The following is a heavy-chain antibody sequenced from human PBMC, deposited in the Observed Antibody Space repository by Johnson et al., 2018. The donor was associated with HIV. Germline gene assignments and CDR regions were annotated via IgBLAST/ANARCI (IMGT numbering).Heavy chain of an antibody. V-gene: IGHV3-66*02. CDR3: ASGVTARAPVFI. Sequence: VQLVESGGGVVQPGRSLRLSCAASGFTVSSNYMSWVRQAPGKGLEWVSVIYSGGSTYYADSVKGRFTISRDNSKNTVYLQMSSLRAEDTAVYHCASGVTARAPVFIWGQGTMVTVSS. CDR1: GFTVSSNY. D-gene: IGHD6-6*01. J-gene: IGHJ3*02. CDR2: IYSGGST.